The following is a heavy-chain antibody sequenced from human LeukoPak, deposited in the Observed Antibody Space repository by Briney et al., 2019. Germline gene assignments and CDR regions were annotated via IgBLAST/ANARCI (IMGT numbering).Heavy chain of an antibody. V-gene: IGHV3-21*01. CDR1: GFTFSSYS. CDR3: ARDGYSSSRPDF. CDR2: ISSSSSDI. Sequence: GGSLILSCAASGFTFSSYSMNGVRQAPGGGVEGVSSISSSSSDIYYGDSVKGRFTISRDNAKNSLYLQMNSLRAEDTAVYYCARDGYSSSRPDFWGQGTLVTVSS. J-gene: IGHJ4*02. D-gene: IGHD6-13*01.